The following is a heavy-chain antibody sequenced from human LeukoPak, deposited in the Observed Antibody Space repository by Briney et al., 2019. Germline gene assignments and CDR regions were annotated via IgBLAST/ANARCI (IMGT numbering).Heavy chain of an antibody. CDR2: IYYSGST. CDR3: ARTSRDYCYYYMDV. Sequence: SETLSLTCTVSGGSISSSSYYWGWIRQPPGKGLEWIGSIYYSGSTYYNPSLKSRVAISVDTSKNQFSLKLSSVTAADTAVYYCARTSRDYCYYYMDVWGKGTTVTVSS. CDR1: GGSISSSSYY. J-gene: IGHJ6*03. V-gene: IGHV4-39*01.